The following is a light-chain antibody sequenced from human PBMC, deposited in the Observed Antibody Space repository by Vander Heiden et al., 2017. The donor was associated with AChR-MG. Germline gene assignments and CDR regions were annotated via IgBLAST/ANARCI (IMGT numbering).Light chain of an antibody. J-gene: IGKJ4*01. CDR2: DSS. CDR3: QQRSDWPLT. Sequence: EIVLTQSPATLSLSPGERATLSCRASQSVRRYLAWYQQKHGQAPRLLIYDSSNRATGIPARFSGSGSGTDFTITISSLEPEDFAVYYCQQRSDWPLTFGGGTKVEIK. V-gene: IGKV3-11*01. CDR1: QSVRRY.